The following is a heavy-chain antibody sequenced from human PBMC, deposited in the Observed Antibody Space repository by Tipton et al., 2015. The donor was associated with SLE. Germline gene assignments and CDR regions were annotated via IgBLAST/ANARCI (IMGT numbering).Heavy chain of an antibody. Sequence: TLSLTCTVSGGSISSSSYYWGWIRQPPGKGLEWIGNIYSSGSAAYNPSLESRATVSVGTSKNQFSLKLSSVTAADTAVYYCAREGHLGGGAFDLWGQGTVVTVSS. J-gene: IGHJ3*01. CDR1: GGSISSSSYY. D-gene: IGHD1-26*01. CDR3: AREGHLGGGAFDL. CDR2: IYSSGSA. V-gene: IGHV4-31*03.